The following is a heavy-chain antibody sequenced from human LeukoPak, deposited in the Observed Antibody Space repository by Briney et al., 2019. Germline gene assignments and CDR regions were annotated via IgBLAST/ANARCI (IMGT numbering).Heavy chain of an antibody. CDR2: LYSAGNT. CDR1: GFTVSSNY. Sequence: PGGSLRLSCAASGFTVSSNYMNWVRQVPGKGLEWVSVLYSAGNTFYADSVKGRFTISRDNSKNTLYLQMNSLRPEDTAVYYCARAREYLAIDYWGQGTLVTVSS. CDR3: ARAREYLAIDY. V-gene: IGHV3-66*02. D-gene: IGHD2/OR15-2a*01. J-gene: IGHJ4*02.